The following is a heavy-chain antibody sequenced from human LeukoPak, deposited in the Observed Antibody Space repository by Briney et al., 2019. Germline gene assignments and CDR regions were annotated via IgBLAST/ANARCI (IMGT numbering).Heavy chain of an antibody. CDR1: GYTLTELS. V-gene: IGHV1-24*01. Sequence: AASVKVSCKVSGYTLTELSMHWMRQAPGKGREGMGGFDPEDGETIYAQKFQGRVTMTEDTSTDTAYMGLSSLRSEDTAVYYCATPHYDSSGYFVYWGQGTLVTVSS. CDR2: FDPEDGET. CDR3: ATPHYDSSGYFVY. J-gene: IGHJ4*02. D-gene: IGHD3-22*01.